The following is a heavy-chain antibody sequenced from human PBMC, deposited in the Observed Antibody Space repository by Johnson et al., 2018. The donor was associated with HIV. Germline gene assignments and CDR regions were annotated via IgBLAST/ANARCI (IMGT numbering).Heavy chain of an antibody. J-gene: IGHJ3*02. CDR1: GFSFIDYA. CDR2: ISGGEDDT. V-gene: IGHV3-23*04. CDR3: APRGRVGGGYGDAFDI. D-gene: IGHD5-12*01. Sequence: VQLVESGGGLVRPGGSLRLSCVASGFSFIDYAMIWVRQAPGKGLEWVSFISGGEDDTYYADSVKGRFTISRDNSKNTLYLQMNSLRAEDTAVYYCAPRGRVGGGYGDAFDIWCQGTMVTVSS.